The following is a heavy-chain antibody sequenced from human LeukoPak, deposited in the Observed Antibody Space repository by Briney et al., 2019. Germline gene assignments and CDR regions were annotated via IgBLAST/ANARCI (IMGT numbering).Heavy chain of an antibody. CDR1: GYTFSNYG. D-gene: IGHD2-15*01. V-gene: IGHV1-18*01. Sequence: GASVKVSCKASGYTFSNYGSTWVRQAPGQGLEWMGWISAHNGNTKYAQNLQGRVTMTTDTSTSTAYMELRRLTSDDTAVYYCARESYCSGGNCYSGAGDYWGQGTLVSVSS. CDR3: ARESYCSGGNCYSGAGDY. CDR2: ISAHNGNT. J-gene: IGHJ4*02.